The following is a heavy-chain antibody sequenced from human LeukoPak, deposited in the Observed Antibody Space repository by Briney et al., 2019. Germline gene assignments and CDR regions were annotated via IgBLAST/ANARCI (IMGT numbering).Heavy chain of an antibody. CDR2: IYHSGST. V-gene: IGHV4-4*02. Sequence: PSGTLSLTCAVSGGSISSSNWWSWVRQPPGKGLEWIGEIYHSGSTNYNPSLKSRVTISVDKSKNQFSLKLSSVTAADTAVYYCARVGNDCSSTSCYDDSNWFDPWGQGTLVTVSS. CDR3: ARVGNDCSSTSCYDDSNWFDP. J-gene: IGHJ5*02. CDR1: GGSISSSNW. D-gene: IGHD2-2*01.